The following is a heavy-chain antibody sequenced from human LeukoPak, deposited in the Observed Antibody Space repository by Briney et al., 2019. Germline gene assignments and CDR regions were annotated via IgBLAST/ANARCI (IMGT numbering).Heavy chain of an antibody. CDR3: ARVPQYCTGGSCYPTYSFDY. V-gene: IGHV4-59*11. J-gene: IGHJ4*02. Sequence: SETLSLTCTVSGDSISSHYWSWIRQPPGKGLEWIGYIYYSGSTNYNPSLKSRVTISVDTSKNQFSLKLSSVAAADTAVYYCARVPQYCTGGSCYPTYSFDYWGQGTLVTVSS. D-gene: IGHD2-15*01. CDR2: IYYSGST. CDR1: GDSISSHY.